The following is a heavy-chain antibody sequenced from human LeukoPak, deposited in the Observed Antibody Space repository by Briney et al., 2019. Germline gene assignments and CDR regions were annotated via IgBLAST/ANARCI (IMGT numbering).Heavy chain of an antibody. CDR1: GASISSYY. CDR3: ARSAAAGTVGYYYYYMDV. Sequence: SETLSLTCTVSGASISSYYWSWIRQSAGKGLEWIGRIYTSGSTNYNPSLKSRVTMSLDTSKSHFSLDLTSVTAADTAVYYCARSAAAGTVGYYYYYMDVWGKGTTVTVSS. V-gene: IGHV4-4*07. D-gene: IGHD6-13*01. J-gene: IGHJ6*03. CDR2: IYTSGST.